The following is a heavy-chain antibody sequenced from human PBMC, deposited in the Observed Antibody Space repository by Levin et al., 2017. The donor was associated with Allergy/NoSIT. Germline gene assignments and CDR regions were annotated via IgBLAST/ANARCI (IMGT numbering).Heavy chain of an antibody. CDR1: GGPVNSGSYY. D-gene: IGHD6-19*01. Sequence: SETLSLTCTVSGGPVNSGSYYWSWIRQPPGKGLEWIGSVYYSGTTNYNPSLKRRASITVDTSKNQFSLTLSSLTAADTAVYYCTRDRGSSGWSESWGQGTLVTVSS. V-gene: IGHV4-61*01. CDR2: VYYSGTT. CDR3: TRDRGSSGWSES. J-gene: IGHJ5*02.